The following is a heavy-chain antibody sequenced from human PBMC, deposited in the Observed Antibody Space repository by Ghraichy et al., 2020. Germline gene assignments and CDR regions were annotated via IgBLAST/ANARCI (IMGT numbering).Heavy chain of an antibody. CDR3: AKEWGFDNWYFDL. J-gene: IGHJ2*01. Sequence: GGSLRLSCAASGFTCNSDSMHWVRQAPGKGLEWVAVIARDGSIKYYGESMKGRFTTSRDNSNNMLYLQMNSLRVEDTAVYFCAKEWGFDNWYFDLWGRGTLVTVSS. V-gene: IGHV3-30*18. CDR1: GFTCNSDS. CDR2: IARDGSIK. D-gene: IGHD3-9*01.